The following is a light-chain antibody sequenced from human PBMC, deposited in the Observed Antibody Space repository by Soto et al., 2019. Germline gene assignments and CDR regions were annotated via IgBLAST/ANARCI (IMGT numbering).Light chain of an antibody. CDR3: QQSNSPPRT. J-gene: IGKJ4*01. V-gene: IGKV1-39*01. Sequence: DIQMTQSPSSLSASAGDRVTITCWASQNISTYLNWYQQKAGKAPKLLISVASTLQRGVPSRFSGSGSGTDFTLTITSLQPEDFVTYYCQQSNSPPRTFGGVTKVEIK. CDR2: VAS. CDR1: QNISTY.